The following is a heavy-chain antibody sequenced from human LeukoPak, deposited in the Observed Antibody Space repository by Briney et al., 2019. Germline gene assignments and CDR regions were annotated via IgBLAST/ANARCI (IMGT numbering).Heavy chain of an antibody. CDR3: ARSVPGGSGWMGSIEY. CDR2: IGTAGDT. D-gene: IGHD6-19*01. V-gene: IGHV3-13*01. Sequence: PGGSLRLSCAASGFTFSRYDMHWVRQSTGKGLEWVSGIGTAGDTFYLGSVKGRFTISRENAKNSLYLQMNSLGVGDTAVYYSARSVPGGSGWMGSIEYWGQGALVTVPS. CDR1: GFTFSRYD. J-gene: IGHJ4*02.